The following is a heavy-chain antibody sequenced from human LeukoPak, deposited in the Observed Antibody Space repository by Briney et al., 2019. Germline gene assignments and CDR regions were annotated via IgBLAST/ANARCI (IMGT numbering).Heavy chain of an antibody. V-gene: IGHV4-34*01. Sequence: ASETLSLTCAVYCVSFSGYYWSWVRPPPGEGLEWIGEINHSGSTNYNPSLKSRVTISVDTSKNQFSLKLSSVTAADTAVYYCARGAMGVDIVDYWRQGTLVTVSS. D-gene: IGHD2-15*01. CDR3: ARGAMGVDIVDY. CDR1: CVSFSGYY. CDR2: INHSGST. J-gene: IGHJ4*02.